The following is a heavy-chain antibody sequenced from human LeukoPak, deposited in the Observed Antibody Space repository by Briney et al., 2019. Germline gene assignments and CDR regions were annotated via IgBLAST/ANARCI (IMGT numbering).Heavy chain of an antibody. Sequence: PSGTLSLTCGVSGGSISSNNWWSWVRQPPGQGLEWIGEIYHSGSANYNPSLKSRVTISVDKSKNQLSLKLTSVTAADTAVYYCARAHSGSYYSSSYYFDYWGQGTLVTVSS. CDR1: GGSISSNNW. CDR3: ARAHSGSYYSSSYYFDY. CDR2: IYHSGSA. V-gene: IGHV4-4*02. J-gene: IGHJ4*02. D-gene: IGHD1-26*01.